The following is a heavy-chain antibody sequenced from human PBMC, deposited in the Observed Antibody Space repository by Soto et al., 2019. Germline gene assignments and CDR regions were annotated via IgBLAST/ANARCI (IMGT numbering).Heavy chain of an antibody. D-gene: IGHD3-10*02. CDR2: IYHTGTT. Sequence: SETLSLTCTVSGDSIRSSYWTWIRQAPGRGLEWIGDIYHTGTTNYNPSLKSRVSIWVNISKNQFSQRLRSVTAAETAIYFCAKISAGSTRETMFSVVEHWGQGTLVTVSS. V-gene: IGHV4-59*03. CDR1: GDSIRSSY. J-gene: IGHJ4*02. CDR3: AKISAGSTRETMFSVVEH.